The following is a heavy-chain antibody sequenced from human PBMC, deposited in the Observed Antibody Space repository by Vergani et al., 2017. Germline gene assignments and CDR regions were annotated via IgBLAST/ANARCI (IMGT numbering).Heavy chain of an antibody. V-gene: IGHV3-53*04. Sequence: EVQLVESGGGLVQPGGSLRLSCAASGFTVSSNYMSWVRQAPGKGLEWVSVIYSGGSTYYADSVKGRFTISRDNSKNSLYLQMNSLRTEDTALYYCAKDTAQLLWFGEHGMDVWGQGTTVTVSS. CDR3: AKDTAQLLWFGEHGMDV. J-gene: IGHJ6*02. CDR2: IYSGGST. D-gene: IGHD3-10*01. CDR1: GFTVSSNY.